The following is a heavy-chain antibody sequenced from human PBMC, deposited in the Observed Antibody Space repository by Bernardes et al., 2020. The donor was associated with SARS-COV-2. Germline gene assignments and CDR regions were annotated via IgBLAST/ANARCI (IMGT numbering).Heavy chain of an antibody. CDR3: AKDLRHFGVVPGSYGMDV. CDR2: ISGSGGST. Sequence: GGSLRLSCAASGFTFSSYAMSWVRQAPGKGLEWVSAISGSGGSTYYADSVKGRFTISRDNSKNTLYVQMNSLRTEDTAVYYCAKDLRHFGVVPGSYGMDVWGQGTTVTVSS. D-gene: IGHD3-3*01. V-gene: IGHV3-23*01. CDR1: GFTFSSYA. J-gene: IGHJ6*02.